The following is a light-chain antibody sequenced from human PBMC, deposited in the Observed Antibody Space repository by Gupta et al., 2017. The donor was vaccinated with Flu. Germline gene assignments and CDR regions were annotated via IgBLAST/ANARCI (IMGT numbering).Light chain of an antibody. CDR1: SSDIGGYNN. CDR2: EVS. V-gene: IGLV2-14*01. Sequence: ITISCTGTSSDIGGYNNVSWYQHHPGKAPKLLIYEVSNRPSGFSNRFSGSKSGNTASLSISGLQAEDEADYYCSSYTSNSALYVFGTGTKVTVL. J-gene: IGLJ1*01. CDR3: SSYTSNSALYV.